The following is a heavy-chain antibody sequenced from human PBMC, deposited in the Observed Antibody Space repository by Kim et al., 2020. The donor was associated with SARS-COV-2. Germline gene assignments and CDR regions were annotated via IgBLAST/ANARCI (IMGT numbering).Heavy chain of an antibody. J-gene: IGHJ6*02. CDR1: GYNFATSW. Sequence: GESLKISCKGSGYNFATSWIGWERQMPGKGLEWMAIFYPGDSETRYSPSFRGQVTLSADRSISTAYLQWSSLEASDTAMYYCVRHQLWLARNYFSGMDVWGQGTTVTVSS. V-gene: IGHV5-51*01. CDR2: FYPGDSET. D-gene: IGHD3-10*01. CDR3: VRHQLWLARNYFSGMDV.